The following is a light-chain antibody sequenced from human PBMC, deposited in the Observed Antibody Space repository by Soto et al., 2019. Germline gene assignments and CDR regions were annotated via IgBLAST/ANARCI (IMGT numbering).Light chain of an antibody. J-gene: IGKJ1*01. CDR2: AAS. CDR1: EDVGDN. CDR3: QQYTLWRT. Sequence: IEMTQSPALLSVSAGDRVTISCRASEDVGDNLAWFQQKRGKAPRLLIYAASSRGSDVPTRFSGSGSGTVFTLIISMLQSEVLAFYYCQQYTLWRTFGQGTTVDVK. V-gene: IGKV3-15*01.